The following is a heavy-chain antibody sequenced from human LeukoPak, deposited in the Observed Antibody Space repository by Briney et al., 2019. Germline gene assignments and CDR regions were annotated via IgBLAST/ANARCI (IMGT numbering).Heavy chain of an antibody. V-gene: IGHV3-7*01. CDR1: GFTLASYW. D-gene: IGHD4-23*01. CDR3: AGDYGGILGGP. CDR2: IKQDGSEK. J-gene: IGHJ5*02. Sequence: GGSLRLFCAASGFTLASYWMSWVRLAPGKGLEWVANIKQDGSEKYYVDSVKGRFTISRDNAKNSLYLQMNSLRAEDTAVYYCAGDYGGILGGPWGQGTLVTVSS.